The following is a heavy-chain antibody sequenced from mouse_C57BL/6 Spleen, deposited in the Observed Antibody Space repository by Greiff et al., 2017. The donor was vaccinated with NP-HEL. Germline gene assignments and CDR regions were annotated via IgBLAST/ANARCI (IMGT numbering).Heavy chain of an antibody. CDR2: IDPSDSYT. J-gene: IGHJ3*01. V-gene: IGHV1-59*01. CDR3: ARNYYGSSWFAY. Sequence: QVQLQQPGAELVRPGTSVKLSCKASGYTFTSYWMHWVKQRPGQGLEWIGVIDPSDSYTNYNQKFKGKATLTVDTSSSTAYIQLRSLTSEDSAVYYCARNYYGSSWFAYWGQGTLVTVSA. D-gene: IGHD1-1*01. CDR1: GYTFTSYW.